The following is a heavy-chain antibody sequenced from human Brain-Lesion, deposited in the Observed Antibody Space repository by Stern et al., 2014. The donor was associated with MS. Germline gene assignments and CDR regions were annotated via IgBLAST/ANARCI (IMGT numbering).Heavy chain of an antibody. CDR1: GGSVSSTSYA. CDR3: AGEEDIRYCSGGSCTGNWFDP. J-gene: IGHJ5*02. V-gene: IGHV4-39*01. CDR2: IYYSGTT. D-gene: IGHD2-15*01. Sequence: QVQLVQSGPGLVKPSETLSLTCTVAGGSVSSTSYAWAWIRQPPGKGLEWIGTIYYSGTTYYSPSLKSRLTISLDTSQNQFSLQLRFVTAADTAVYYCAGEEDIRYCSGGSCTGNWFDPWGQGTLVTVSS.